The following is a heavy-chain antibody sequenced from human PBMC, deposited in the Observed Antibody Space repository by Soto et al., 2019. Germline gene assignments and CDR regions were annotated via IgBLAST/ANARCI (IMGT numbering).Heavy chain of an antibody. V-gene: IGHV2-5*02. CDR2: IYWDDDK. J-gene: IGHJ4*02. Sequence: QITLKESGPTLVKPTQPLTLTCTFSGFSLSTSGVGVGWIRQPPGKALEWLALIYWDDDKRYSPSLKSRLTITKNTAKNQLVLTLTPMHPVDTATYSFAHRGVGATTLVVGYWGQRTLVTVSS. D-gene: IGHD1-26*01. CDR1: GFSLSTSGVG. CDR3: AHRGVGATTLVVGY.